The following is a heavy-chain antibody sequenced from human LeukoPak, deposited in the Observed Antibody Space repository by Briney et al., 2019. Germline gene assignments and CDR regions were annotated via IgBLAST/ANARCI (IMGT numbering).Heavy chain of an antibody. D-gene: IGHD3-3*01. J-gene: IGHJ6*02. CDR1: GFTFSSYG. V-gene: IGHV3-30*02. CDR3: AKDHTSYDFWSGYGMDV. CDR2: IWYDGSNK. Sequence: GGSLRLSCAASGFTFSSYGMHWVRQAPGKGLEWVAVIWYDGSNKYYADSVKGRFTISRDNSKNTLYLQMNSLRAEDTAVYYCAKDHTSYDFWSGYGMDVWGQGTTVTVSS.